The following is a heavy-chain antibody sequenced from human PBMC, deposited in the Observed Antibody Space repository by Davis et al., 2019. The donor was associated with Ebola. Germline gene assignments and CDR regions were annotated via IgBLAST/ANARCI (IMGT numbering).Heavy chain of an antibody. CDR2: IDPSDSYT. CDR1: GYSFTSYW. CDR3: ARHHGGNSYGFWGGDY. J-gene: IGHJ4*02. V-gene: IGHV5-10-1*01. Sequence: PGGSLRLSCKGSGYSFTSYWISWVRQMPGKGLEWMGRIDPSDSYTNYSPSFQGHVTISADKSISTAYLQWSSLKASDTAMYYCARHHGGNSYGFWGGDYWGQGTLVTVSS. D-gene: IGHD5-18*01.